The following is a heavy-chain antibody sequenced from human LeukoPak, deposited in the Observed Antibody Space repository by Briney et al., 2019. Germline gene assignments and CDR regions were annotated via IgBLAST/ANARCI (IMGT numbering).Heavy chain of an antibody. V-gene: IGHV3-33*06. CDR3: AKDLRDGYNLNYYFDY. CDR1: GFTFSSYG. D-gene: IGHD5-24*01. Sequence: PGRSLRLPCAASGFTFSSYGMHWVRQAPGKGLEWVAVIWYDGSNKYYADSVRGRFTISRDNSKNTLYLQMNSLRAEDTAVYYCAKDLRDGYNLNYYFDYWGQGTLVTVSS. CDR2: IWYDGSNK. J-gene: IGHJ4*02.